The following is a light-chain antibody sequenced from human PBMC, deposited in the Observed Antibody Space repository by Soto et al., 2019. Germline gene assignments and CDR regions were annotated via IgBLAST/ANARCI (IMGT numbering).Light chain of an antibody. CDR3: QQYNNWPPWT. CDR1: QSVYSS. CDR2: GAS. Sequence: ETVMTQSPATLSVSPGERATLSCRASQSVYSSLAWYQQKPGQAPRLLIYGASTRATNIPARFSGSGSGTEFTLTISRLQSEDFAVYCCQQYNNWPPWTFGQGTKVDIK. V-gene: IGKV3-15*01. J-gene: IGKJ1*01.